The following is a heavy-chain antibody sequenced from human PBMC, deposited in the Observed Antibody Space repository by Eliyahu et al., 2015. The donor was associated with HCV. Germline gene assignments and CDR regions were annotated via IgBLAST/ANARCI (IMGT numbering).Heavy chain of an antibody. V-gene: IGHV3-23*01. CDR3: AKDSTHEMGATGGAFDI. J-gene: IGHJ3*02. CDR1: GFTFSSYA. CDR2: ISGSGGST. Sequence: EVQLLESGGGLVQPGGSLRLSCAASGFTFSSYAMSWVRQAPGKGLEWVSAISGSGGSTYYADSVKGRFTISRDNSKNTLYLQMNSLRAEDTAVYYCAKDSTHEMGATGGAFDIWGQGTMVTVSS. D-gene: IGHD1-26*01.